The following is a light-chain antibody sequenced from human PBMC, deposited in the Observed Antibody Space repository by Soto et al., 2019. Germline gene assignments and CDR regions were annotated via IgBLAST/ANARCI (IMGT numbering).Light chain of an antibody. J-gene: IGKJ4*01. CDR2: AAS. CDR3: QKYTNVPA. V-gene: IGKV1-27*01. Sequence: DIQMTQSPSSLSASVGDRVTITCRASQGSSNYLALYQQIPGKVSKLLISAASTLQSGVPSRFSGSGSGTDFTLTISSLQPEDVATYYCQKYTNVPAFGGGTKVEIK. CDR1: QGSSNY.